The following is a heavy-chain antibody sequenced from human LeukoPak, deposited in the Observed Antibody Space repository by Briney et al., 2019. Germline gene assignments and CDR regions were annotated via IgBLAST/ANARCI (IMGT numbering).Heavy chain of an antibody. V-gene: IGHV4-39*01. Sequence: SETLSLTCTVSGGSILDSTYYWAWIRQPPGKGLEWIATTFYNGNTHYNPSLKSRVTMSVDTVKNQFSLNLNSVTAADTAVYYCARQSSGYYYGWFDPWGQGTLVTVSS. CDR2: TFYNGNT. J-gene: IGHJ5*02. CDR3: ARQSSGYYYGWFDP. D-gene: IGHD3-22*01. CDR1: GGSILDSTYY.